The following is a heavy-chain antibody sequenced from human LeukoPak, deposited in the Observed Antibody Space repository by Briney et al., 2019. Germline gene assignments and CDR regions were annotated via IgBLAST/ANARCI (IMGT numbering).Heavy chain of an antibody. J-gene: IGHJ4*02. D-gene: IGHD1-26*01. CDR1: GFTFNTYW. CDR3: AKDYSGIYYKGFDY. Sequence: GGSLRLSCVASGFTFNTYWMTWVRQAPGKGLEWVAVVSHDAINKYYADSVKGRFTISRDSSKNTLYLQMNSLRAEDSAVYYCAKDYSGIYYKGFDYWGQGTLVTVSS. CDR2: VSHDAINK. V-gene: IGHV3-30*18.